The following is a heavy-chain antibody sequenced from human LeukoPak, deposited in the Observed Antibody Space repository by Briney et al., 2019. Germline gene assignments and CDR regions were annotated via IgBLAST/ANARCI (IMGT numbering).Heavy chain of an antibody. CDR3: AKDSCGSTTCYWDY. D-gene: IGHD2-2*01. J-gene: IGHJ4*02. Sequence: PGGSLRLSCAASGFTFSTYAMSWLRQARGKGLEWVSAISGSGSGGGTYYADSVKGRFTISRDNSKNTLYLQMNSLRAEDTAAYYCAKDSCGSTTCYWDYWGQGTLVTVSS. CDR1: GFTFSTYA. V-gene: IGHV3-23*01. CDR2: ISGSGSGGGT.